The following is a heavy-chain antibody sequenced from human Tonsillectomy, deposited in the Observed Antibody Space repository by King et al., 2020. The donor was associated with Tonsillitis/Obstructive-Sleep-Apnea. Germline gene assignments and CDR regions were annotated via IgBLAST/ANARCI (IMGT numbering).Heavy chain of an antibody. CDR3: ARSYDFWSGYYVWFDP. J-gene: IGHJ5*02. V-gene: IGHV2-26*01. Sequence: TLKESGPVLVKPTETLTLTCTVSGFSLSNARMGVSWIRQPPGEALEWLSHIFSNDEKSYSTSLKSRPTISKDNSKSQVVLTMSNMDPVDTATYYCARSYDFWSGYYVWFDPWGQGTLVTVSS. D-gene: IGHD3-3*01. CDR2: IFSNDEK. CDR1: GFSLSNARMG.